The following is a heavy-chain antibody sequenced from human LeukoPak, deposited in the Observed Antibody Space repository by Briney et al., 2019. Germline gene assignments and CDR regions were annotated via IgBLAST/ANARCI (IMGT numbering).Heavy chain of an antibody. CDR3: ARAMSIAARLQTIFDY. CDR1: GGSISSGSYY. J-gene: IGHJ4*02. CDR2: IYTSGST. D-gene: IGHD6-6*01. Sequence: PSETLSLTCTVCGGSISSGSYYWSWIRQPAGKGLEWIGRIYTSGSTNYNPSLKSRVTISVDTSKNQFSLKLSSVTAADTAVYYCARAMSIAARLQTIFDYWGQGTLVTVSS. V-gene: IGHV4-61*02.